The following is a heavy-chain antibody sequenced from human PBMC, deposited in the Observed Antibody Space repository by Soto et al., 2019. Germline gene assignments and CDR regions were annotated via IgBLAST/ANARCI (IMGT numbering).Heavy chain of an antibody. CDR1: RHIFNTYY. Sequence: ASVKVSCKASRHIFNTYYIHWVRQAPGQGLEWLGWFNPKTGGPNYAPKFQGRVTMTRDTSLSTTYMELTSLTSDDTAVYYCAREHAGFGDYWGPGTLVTVSS. J-gene: IGHJ4*02. V-gene: IGHV1-2*02. D-gene: IGHD3-16*01. CDR2: FNPKTGGP. CDR3: AREHAGFGDY.